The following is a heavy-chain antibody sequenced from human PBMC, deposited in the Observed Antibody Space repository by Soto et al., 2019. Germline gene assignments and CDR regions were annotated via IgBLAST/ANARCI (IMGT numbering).Heavy chain of an antibody. V-gene: IGHV1-69*13. CDR3: ASKLVSSTNYYYYGMYF. CDR2: IIPIFGTA. J-gene: IGHJ6*02. CDR1: GGTFSSYA. D-gene: IGHD6-6*01. Sequence: SVKVSCKASGGTFSSYAISWVRQAPGQGLEWMGGIIPIFGTANYAQKFQGRVTITADESTSTAYMELSSLRSEDTAVYYCASKLVSSTNYYYYGMYFWGQGTTVPVSS.